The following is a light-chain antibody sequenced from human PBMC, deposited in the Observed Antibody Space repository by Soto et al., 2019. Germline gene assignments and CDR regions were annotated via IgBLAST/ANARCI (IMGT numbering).Light chain of an antibody. V-gene: IGLV2-14*01. CDR3: SSYTSSAFVV. CDR2: EVT. J-gene: IGLJ2*01. CDR1: SSDVGGYAY. Sequence: QSVLTQPASVSGSPGQSITISCTGTSSDVGGYAYVSWYQQYPGKAPKLVISEVTNRPSGISHRFSGSRSGNTASLTISGLQAEDEAGYYCSSYTSSAFVVFGGGTKLTVL.